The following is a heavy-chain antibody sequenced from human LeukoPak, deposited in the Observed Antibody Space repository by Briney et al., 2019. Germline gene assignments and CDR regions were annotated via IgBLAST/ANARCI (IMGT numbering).Heavy chain of an antibody. V-gene: IGHV1-8*02. J-gene: IGHJ4*02. CDR3: ARAGMYYDFWSGYRQSSFDY. Sequence: GASVKVSCKASGYTFTSYGISWVRQAPGQGLEWMGWMNPNSGNTGYAQKFQGRVTMTRNTSISTAYMELSSLRSEDTAVYYCARAGMYYDFWSGYRQSSFDYWGQGTLVTVSS. CDR1: GYTFTSYG. D-gene: IGHD3-3*01. CDR2: MNPNSGNT.